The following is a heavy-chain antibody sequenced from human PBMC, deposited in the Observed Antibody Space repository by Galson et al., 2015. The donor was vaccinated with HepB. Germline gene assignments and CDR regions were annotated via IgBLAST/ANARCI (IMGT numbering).Heavy chain of an antibody. J-gene: IGHJ4*02. D-gene: IGHD6-13*01. CDR3: AREDSSSCHFDY. V-gene: IGHV3-7*03. Sequence: SLRLSCAASGFTSSSYWMSWVRQAPGKGLEWVANIRQDGSEKYYVDSVKGRFTISRDNAKNSLYLQMNSLRAEDTAVYYCAREDSSSCHFDYWGQGTLVTVSS. CDR1: GFTSSSYW. CDR2: IRQDGSEK.